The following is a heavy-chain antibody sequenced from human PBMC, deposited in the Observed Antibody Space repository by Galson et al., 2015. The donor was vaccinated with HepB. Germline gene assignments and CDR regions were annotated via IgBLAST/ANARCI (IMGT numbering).Heavy chain of an antibody. V-gene: IGHV3-13*01. J-gene: IGHJ6*02. CDR1: GFTFSSYD. Sequence: SLRLSCAASGFTFSSYDMHWVRQATGKGLEWVSAIGTAGDTYYPGSVKGRFTISRENAKNSLYLQMNCLRAGDTAVYYCARLGGSGYTGVSYYYYGMDVWGQGTTVTVSS. CDR2: IGTAGDT. CDR3: ARLGGSGYTGVSYYYYGMDV. D-gene: IGHD5-12*01.